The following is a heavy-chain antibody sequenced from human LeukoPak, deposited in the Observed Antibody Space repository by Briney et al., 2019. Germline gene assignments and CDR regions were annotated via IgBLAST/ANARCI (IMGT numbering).Heavy chain of an antibody. V-gene: IGHV1-69*04. CDR1: GGTFSSYT. Sequence: GASVKVSCKASGGTFSSYTISWVRQAPGQGLEWMGRIISILGIANYAQKFQGRVTITADKSTSTAYMELSSLRSEDTAVYYCAREGSGSSWYGELDYWGQGTLVTVSS. CDR3: AREGSGSSWYGELDY. J-gene: IGHJ4*02. D-gene: IGHD6-13*01. CDR2: IISILGIA.